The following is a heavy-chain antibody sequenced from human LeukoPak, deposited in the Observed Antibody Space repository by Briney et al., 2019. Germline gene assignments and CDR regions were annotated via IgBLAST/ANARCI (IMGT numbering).Heavy chain of an antibody. CDR2: INPNSGGT. Sequence: ASVKVSCKASGYTFTGYYMHWVRQAPGQGLEWMGWINPNSGGTNYAQKFQGRVTMTRDTSISTAYMELSRLRSDDTAVYYCAKRYSSGWVGAFDIWGQGTMATVSS. D-gene: IGHD6-19*01. J-gene: IGHJ3*02. CDR1: GYTFTGYY. CDR3: AKRYSSGWVGAFDI. V-gene: IGHV1-2*02.